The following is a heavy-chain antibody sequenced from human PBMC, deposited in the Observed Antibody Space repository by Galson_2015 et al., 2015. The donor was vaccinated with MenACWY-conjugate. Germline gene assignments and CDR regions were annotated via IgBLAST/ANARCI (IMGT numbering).Heavy chain of an antibody. V-gene: IGHV1-69*06. Sequence: SVKVSCKASGGTFSSNAISWVRQAPGQGLEWMGGIIPIFDTANYAQKFQGRVTITADKSTTTAYMELSSLISEDTAVYYCTQGAQLRAFDIWCQGTTVTVSS. D-gene: IGHD2-2*01. CDR3: TQGAQLRAFDI. CDR2: IIPIFDTA. J-gene: IGHJ3*02. CDR1: GGTFSSNA.